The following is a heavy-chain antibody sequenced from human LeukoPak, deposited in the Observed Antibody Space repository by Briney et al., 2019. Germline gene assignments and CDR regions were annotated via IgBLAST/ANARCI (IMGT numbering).Heavy chain of an antibody. CDR2: ISGSGGST. J-gene: IGHJ6*03. CDR3: AKRRGLELLYYYYMDV. CDR1: GFTFSSYA. V-gene: IGHV3-23*01. Sequence: GGSLRLSCAASGFTFSSYAVSWVRQAPGKGLEWVSAISGSGGSTYYADSVKGRFTISRDNSKNTLYLQMNSLRAEDTAVYYCAKRRGLELLYYYYMDVWGKGTTVTVSS. D-gene: IGHD1-7*01.